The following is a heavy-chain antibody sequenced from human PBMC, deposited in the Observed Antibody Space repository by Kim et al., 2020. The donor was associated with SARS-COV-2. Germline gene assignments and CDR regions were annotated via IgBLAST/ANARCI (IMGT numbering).Heavy chain of an antibody. V-gene: IGHV3-23*01. CDR3: AKEGEIGYY. D-gene: IGHD1-26*01. Sequence: GGSLRLSCAASGFTFSSYSMSWVRQAPGKGLEWVAKMSEGGSDTIYADSVTGRFTISRDNSNNLVHLQMNSLRGEDTAVYYCAKEGEIGYY. CDR1: GFTFSSYS. CDR2: MSEGGSDT. J-gene: IGHJ6*01.